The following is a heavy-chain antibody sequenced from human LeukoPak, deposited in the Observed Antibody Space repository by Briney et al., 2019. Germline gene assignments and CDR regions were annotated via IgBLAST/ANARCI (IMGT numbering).Heavy chain of an antibody. Sequence: GASVTVSCKASGYTYTTDGISWVRQAPGQGLEWMGWIYTYSGKTNYAQTFQGRVTMTSDTSTSTAYMELRSLRSDDTAVYYCARDRGIADADSFGPWGQGTLVTVSS. CDR2: IYTYSGKT. CDR1: GYTYTTDG. CDR3: ARDRGIADADSFGP. J-gene: IGHJ5*02. V-gene: IGHV1-18*01. D-gene: IGHD6-13*01.